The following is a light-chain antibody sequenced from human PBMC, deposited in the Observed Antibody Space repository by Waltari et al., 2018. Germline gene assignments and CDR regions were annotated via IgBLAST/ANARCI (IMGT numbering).Light chain of an antibody. Sequence: EIVLTQSPGTLSLSPGERATLSCRASQSVSRALAGYQQKPVQAPRLLIYGASNRATGSQDRFSGSGSGTDFSLTIRSLEPEDFAVYYCQHYLRLPATFGQGTKVEIK. J-gene: IGKJ1*01. CDR2: GAS. CDR3: QHYLRLPAT. CDR1: QSVSRA. V-gene: IGKV3-20*01.